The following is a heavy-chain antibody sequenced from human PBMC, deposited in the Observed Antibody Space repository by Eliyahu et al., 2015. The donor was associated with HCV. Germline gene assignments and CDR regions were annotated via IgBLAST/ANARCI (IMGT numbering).Heavy chain of an antibody. J-gene: IGHJ5*02. CDR2: VSSTSAYK. CDR3: AREDSDGYNYDL. CDR1: GFTFSNYX. Sequence: EVRLVESGGGLVKPGGSLRLSXVGYGFTFSNYXMIWVRQAPGKGLEWVSFVSSTSAYKNYAGSVQGRFTISRDNAKNSLFLQANSLRAEDTAVYYCAREDSDGYNYDLWGQGTLVTVSS. D-gene: IGHD5-24*01. V-gene: IGHV3-21*06.